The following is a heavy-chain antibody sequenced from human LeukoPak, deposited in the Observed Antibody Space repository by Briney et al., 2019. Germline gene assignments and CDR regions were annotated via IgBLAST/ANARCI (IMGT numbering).Heavy chain of an antibody. J-gene: IGHJ5*02. CDR1: GGSISNYY. Sequence: SETLSLTCTVSGGSISNYYWSWIRQPAGKGLEWIGHIYSSGSTIYNPSLKSRVTMSVDTSKNQFSLKLRSVTAADTAVYYCASLYDYVWEGWFDPWGQGTLVTVSS. CDR3: ASLYDYVWEGWFDP. V-gene: IGHV4-4*07. D-gene: IGHD3-16*01. CDR2: IYSSGST.